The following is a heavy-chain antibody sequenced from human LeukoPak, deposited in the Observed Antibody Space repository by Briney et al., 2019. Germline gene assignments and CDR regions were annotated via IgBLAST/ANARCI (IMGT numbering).Heavy chain of an antibody. CDR3: ARVWSNYDHVWGSYRLRSNWFDP. D-gene: IGHD3-16*02. J-gene: IGHJ5*02. V-gene: IGHV4-34*01. CDR2: INHSGST. CDR1: GRSFSGYY. Sequence: SSETLSLTCAVYGRSFSGYYWSWIRQPPGKGLEWIGEINHSGSTNYNPSLKSRVTISVDTSKNQFSLKLSSVTAADTAVYYCARVWSNYDHVWGSYRLRSNWFDPWGQGTLVTVSS.